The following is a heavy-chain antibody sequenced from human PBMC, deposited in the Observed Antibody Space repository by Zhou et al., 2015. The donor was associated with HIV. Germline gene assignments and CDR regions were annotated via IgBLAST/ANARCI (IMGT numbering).Heavy chain of an antibody. CDR1: GYTFGSYG. CDR2: ISPYNGNS. Sequence: QVQLLQSGTEVKKPGASVRLSCKASGYTFGSYGIKWVRQAPGQGLERMGWISPYNGNSNYEQKFQGRVTMTTDTSTSTAYMELRSLRSDDTAVYYCARAAMTGYFDSWGQGTLVTVSS. CDR3: ARAAMTGYFDS. V-gene: IGHV1-18*01. J-gene: IGHJ4*02. D-gene: IGHD5-18*01.